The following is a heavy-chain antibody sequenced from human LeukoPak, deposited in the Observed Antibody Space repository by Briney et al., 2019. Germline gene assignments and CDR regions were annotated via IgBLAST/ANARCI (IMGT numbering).Heavy chain of an antibody. D-gene: IGHD1-14*01. V-gene: IGHV4-34*01. CDR3: ASVRNYYYYYMDV. CDR1: GGSLSGYY. CDR2: INHSGST. Sequence: SETLSLTCAVYGGSLSGYYWSWIRQPPGKGLEWIGEINHSGSTNYNPSLKSRVTISVDTSKNQFSLKLSSVTAADTAVYYCASVRNYYYYYMDVWGKGTTVTVSS. J-gene: IGHJ6*03.